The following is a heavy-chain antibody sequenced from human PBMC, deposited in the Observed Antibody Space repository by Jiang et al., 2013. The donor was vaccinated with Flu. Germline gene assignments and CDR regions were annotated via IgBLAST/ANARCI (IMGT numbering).Heavy chain of an antibody. CDR3: ARVAAAGIKLSQADYYYYYMDV. D-gene: IGHD6-13*01. CDR2: IIPIFGTA. CDR1: GGTFSSYA. V-gene: IGHV1-69*06. J-gene: IGHJ6*03. Sequence: SGAEVKKPGSSVKVSCKASGGTFSSYAISWVRQAPGQGLEWMGGIIPIFGTANYAQKFQGRVTITADKSTSTAYMELSSLRSEDTAVYYCARVAAAGIKLSQADYYYYYMDVVGTKGPRSPSP.